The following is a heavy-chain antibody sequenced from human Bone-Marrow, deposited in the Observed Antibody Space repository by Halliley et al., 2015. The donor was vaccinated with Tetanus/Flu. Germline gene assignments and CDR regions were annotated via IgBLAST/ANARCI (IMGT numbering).Heavy chain of an antibody. V-gene: IGHV4-59*01. D-gene: IGHD5-12*01. CDR3: ARTPFTGYDTIDI. CDR2: IYYNGIT. J-gene: IGHJ4*02. Sequence: TLSLTCIVSGGSISNYYWSWIRQPPGQGLEWIGYIYYNGITNYNPSLKSRVTISLDTSKNQFSLKLNSVTAADTAVYYCARTPFTGYDTIDIWGLGTLVPVPS. CDR1: GGSISNYY.